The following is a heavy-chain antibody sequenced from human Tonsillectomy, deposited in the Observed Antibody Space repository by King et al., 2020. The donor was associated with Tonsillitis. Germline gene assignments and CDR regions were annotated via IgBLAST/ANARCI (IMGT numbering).Heavy chain of an antibody. J-gene: IGHJ4*02. CDR1: GGSFSGYY. D-gene: IGHD2-15*01. Sequence: VQLQQWGAGLLKPSETLSLTCAVYGGSFSGYYWSWIRQPPGKGLEWIGEINHSGSTNYKPSLKRRVTISVDTSKKQFSLKLSSVTAADTAVYYCARAYLGYCSGGSCYGYLDYWGQGTLVTVSS. V-gene: IGHV4-34*01. CDR2: INHSGST. CDR3: ARAYLGYCSGGSCYGYLDY.